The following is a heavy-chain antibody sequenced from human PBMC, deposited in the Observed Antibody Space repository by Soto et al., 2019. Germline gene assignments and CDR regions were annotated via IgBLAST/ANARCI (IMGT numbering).Heavy chain of an antibody. CDR1: GGSISSGGYS. CDR2: IYHSGST. CDR3: AGSDRGSDIFYHAFDI. Sequence: SETLSLTCAVSGGSISSGGYSWSWIRQPPGKGLEWIGYIYHSGSTYYNPSLKSRVTISVDRSKNQFSLKLSSVTAADTAVYYCAGSDRGSDIFYHAFDIWGQGTMVTVS. J-gene: IGHJ3*02. D-gene: IGHD2-15*01. V-gene: IGHV4-30-2*01.